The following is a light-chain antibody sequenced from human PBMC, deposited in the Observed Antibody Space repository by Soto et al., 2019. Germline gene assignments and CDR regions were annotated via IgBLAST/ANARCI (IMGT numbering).Light chain of an antibody. CDR1: SSNIGPDYD. V-gene: IGLV1-40*01. Sequence: QSVLTQPPSVSGAPGQRVTISCTGSSSNIGPDYDVHWYQQLPGTAPKLLVSGNDNRPSGVPDRLSASKSGTSGSLAITGLQAEDEGHYYCQSYDRGLTAYVFGTGTKVTVL. CDR3: QSYDRGLTAYV. CDR2: GND. J-gene: IGLJ1*01.